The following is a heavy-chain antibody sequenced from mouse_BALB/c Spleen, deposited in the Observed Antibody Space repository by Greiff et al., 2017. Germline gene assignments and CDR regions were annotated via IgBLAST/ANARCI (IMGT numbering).Heavy chain of an antibody. Sequence: QVQLKESGAELARPGASVKLSCKASGYTFTDYYINWVKQRTGQGLEWIGEIYPGSGNTYYNEKFKGKATLTADKSSSTAYMQLSSLTSEDSAVYFCARSGDVGAMDYWGQGTSVTVSS. CDR2: IYPGSGNT. CDR1: GYTFTDYY. D-gene: IGHD3-1*01. J-gene: IGHJ4*01. V-gene: IGHV1-77*01. CDR3: ARSGDVGAMDY.